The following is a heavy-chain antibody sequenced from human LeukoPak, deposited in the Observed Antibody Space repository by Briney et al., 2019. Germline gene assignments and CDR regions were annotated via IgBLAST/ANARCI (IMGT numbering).Heavy chain of an antibody. CDR3: ARDRGIYYGSGSYFDY. CDR1: GFTLSSYA. V-gene: IGHV3-64*01. CDR2: ISSNGGST. Sequence: GGSLRLSCAASGFTLSSYAMHWVRQAPGKGLEYVSAISSNGGSTYYANSVKGRFTISRDNSKNTLYLQMGSLRAEDMAVYYCARDRGIYYGSGSYFDYWGQGTLVTVSS. D-gene: IGHD3-10*01. J-gene: IGHJ4*02.